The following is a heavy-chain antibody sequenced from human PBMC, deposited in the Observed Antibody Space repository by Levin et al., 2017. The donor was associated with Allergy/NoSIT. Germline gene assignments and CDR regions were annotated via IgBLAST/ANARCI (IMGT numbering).Heavy chain of an antibody. V-gene: IGHV4-34*01. CDR3: ARCPSLRSYGAFDI. CDR2: INHSGST. J-gene: IGHJ3*02. CDR1: GGSFSGYY. D-gene: IGHD4-23*01. Sequence: GSLRLSCAVYGGSFSGYYWSWIRQPPGKGLEWIGEINHSGSTNYNPSLKSRVTISVDTSKNQFSLKLSSVTAADTAVYYCARCPSLRSYGAFDIWGQGTMVTVSS.